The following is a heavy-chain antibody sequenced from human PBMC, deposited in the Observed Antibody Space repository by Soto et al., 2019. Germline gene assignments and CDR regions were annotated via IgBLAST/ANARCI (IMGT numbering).Heavy chain of an antibody. D-gene: IGHD2-2*02. V-gene: IGHV3-21*01. Sequence: PGGSLRLSCVGSGFTFSAYSINWVRQAPGKGLEWVSSISSRSDIYYADSVKGRFTISRDNAKNSVSLQMNSLRAEDTAVYYCAREYTAWPLAYGLDVWGQGTTVTVSS. J-gene: IGHJ6*02. CDR1: GFTFSAYS. CDR3: AREYTAWPLAYGLDV. CDR2: ISSRSDI.